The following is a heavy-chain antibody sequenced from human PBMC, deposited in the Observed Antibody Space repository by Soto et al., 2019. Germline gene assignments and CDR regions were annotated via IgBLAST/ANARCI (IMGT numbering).Heavy chain of an antibody. CDR1: GASISSTRYY. D-gene: IGHD4-17*01. V-gene: IGHV4-39*01. Sequence: ETLSLTCTVSGASISSTRYYWGWIRQPPGQGLEWIGSIYYSGYAYYNPSLKSRVTISVDTSRDQFSLNLRSMTAADTAAYYCARRYGASFDYWGQGTLVTVSS. CDR2: IYYSGYA. J-gene: IGHJ4*02. CDR3: ARRYGASFDY.